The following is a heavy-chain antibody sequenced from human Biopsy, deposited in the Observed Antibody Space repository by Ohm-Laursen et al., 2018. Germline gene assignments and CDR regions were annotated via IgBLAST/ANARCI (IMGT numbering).Heavy chain of an antibody. CDR1: GGSFSGYD. J-gene: IGHJ3*01. CDR2: FSHTGTT. Sequence: TLSRTCTVDGGSFSGYDWTWIRQPPGKGLEWVGEFSHTGTTIYNPSLESRLTISVDKSKNLFTLRLTSVTAADTATYFCARGPYGDNAGAFDVWGQGTVVTVSS. D-gene: IGHD2-21*02. CDR3: ARGPYGDNAGAFDV. V-gene: IGHV4-34*01.